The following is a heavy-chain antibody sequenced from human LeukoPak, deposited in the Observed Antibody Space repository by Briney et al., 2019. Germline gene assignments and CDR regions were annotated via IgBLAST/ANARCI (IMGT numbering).Heavy chain of an antibody. D-gene: IGHD6-13*01. Sequence: PSETLSLTCTVSGGSISSSSYYWGWIRQPPGKGLEWIGYIYYSGSTYYNPSLKSRVTISVDTSKNQFSLKLSSVTAADTAVYYCATPQRGYSSRRGAFDIWGQGTMVTVSS. CDR1: GGSISSSSYY. CDR2: IYYSGST. V-gene: IGHV4-31*03. CDR3: ATPQRGYSSRRGAFDI. J-gene: IGHJ3*02.